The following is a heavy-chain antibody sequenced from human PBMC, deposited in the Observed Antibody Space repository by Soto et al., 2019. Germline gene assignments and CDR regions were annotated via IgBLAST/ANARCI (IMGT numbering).Heavy chain of an antibody. CDR2: ISYDGGNK. Sequence: QVQLVESGGGVVQPGRSLRLSCAASGFTFSSYGMHWVRQAPGKGLEWVALISYDGGNKYYADSVKGRFTISRDNSKNTLYLQMNSLRPEDTAVYYCAKPYSIFTSCLDNCFDPWAQGTLVTVSS. CDR1: GFTFSSYG. V-gene: IGHV3-30*18. CDR3: AKPYSIFTSCLDNCFDP. J-gene: IGHJ5*02. D-gene: IGHD2-2*01.